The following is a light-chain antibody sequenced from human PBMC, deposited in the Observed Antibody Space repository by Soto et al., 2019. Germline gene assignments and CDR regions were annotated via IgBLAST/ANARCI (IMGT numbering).Light chain of an antibody. J-gene: IGKJ1*01. V-gene: IGKV3-20*01. CDR2: GAS. CDR3: QQYGSSPWT. Sequence: ELVLTQSPGTLSLSPGERATLSCRASQSFGSTSLAWYQQKPGQAPRNLIYGASNRATGIPDRFSGSGSGTDFTLTISRLEPEDFAVYYCQQYGSSPWTFGQGTKVDI. CDR1: QSFGSTS.